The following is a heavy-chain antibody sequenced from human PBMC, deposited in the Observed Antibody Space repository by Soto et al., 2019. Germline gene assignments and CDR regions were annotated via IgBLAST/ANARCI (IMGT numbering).Heavy chain of an antibody. J-gene: IGHJ4*02. CDR3: AKEAAAGIDY. CDR1: GFTFDDYT. CDR2: ISWDGGST. V-gene: IGHV3-43*01. Sequence: LRLSCAASGFTFDDYTMHWVRQAPGKGLEWVSLISWDGGSTYYADSVKGRFTISRDNSKNSLYLQMNSLRTEDTALYYCAKEAAAGIDYWGEGTLVTVSS. D-gene: IGHD6-13*01.